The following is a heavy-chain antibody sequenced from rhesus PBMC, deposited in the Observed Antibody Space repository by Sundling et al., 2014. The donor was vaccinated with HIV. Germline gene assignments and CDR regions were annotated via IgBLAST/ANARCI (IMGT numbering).Heavy chain of an antibody. D-gene: IGHD2-21*01. CDR1: GFTFNEHY. CDR3: VGFCTGRSRCREDVDLAS. V-gene: IGHV3-184*01. J-gene: IGHJ6*01. CDR2: IRSKTYGGTI. Sequence: EVQLVESGGGLVQPGGSLRLSCAASGFTFNEHYIYWVRQPPGKGLEWVVFIRSKTYGGTIEYAASVKGRFTISRDDSKSVAYLQMNNLKIEDTAVYYCVGFCTGRSRCREDVDLASWGQGVVVTVSS.